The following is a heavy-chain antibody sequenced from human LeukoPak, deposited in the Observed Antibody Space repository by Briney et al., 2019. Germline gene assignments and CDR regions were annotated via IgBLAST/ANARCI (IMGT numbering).Heavy chain of an antibody. D-gene: IGHD6-13*01. CDR3: ARRGTGIAGSRQFYFDF. Sequence: PGGSLRLSCAASGFTFSNAWMSWVRQAPGKGLVWVSRINSDGSRTSYADSVKGRFTISRDNAKNTLYLQMNSLRDEDTAVYYCARRGTGIAGSRQFYFDFWGQGTLVTVSS. CDR2: INSDGSRT. J-gene: IGHJ4*02. V-gene: IGHV3-74*01. CDR1: GFTFSNAW.